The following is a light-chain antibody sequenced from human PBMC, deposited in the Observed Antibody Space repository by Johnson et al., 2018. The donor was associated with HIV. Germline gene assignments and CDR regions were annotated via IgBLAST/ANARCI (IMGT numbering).Light chain of an antibody. CDR2: ENN. CDR1: NSNIGNNY. CDR3: GTWNSSLSVQNYV. J-gene: IGLJ1*01. V-gene: IGLV1-51*02. Sequence: QSVLTQPPSVSAAPGQKVTISCSGSNSNIGNNYVSWYQHLPGTAPKLLIYENNKRPSGIPDRFSGSKFGTSATLGITGLQTGDEADYYCGTWNSSLSVQNYVCGPGTKVTV.